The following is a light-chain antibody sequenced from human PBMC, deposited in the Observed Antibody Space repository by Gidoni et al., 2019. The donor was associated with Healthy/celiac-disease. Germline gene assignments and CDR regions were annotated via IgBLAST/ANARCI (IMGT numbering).Light chain of an antibody. CDR3: QQLNSYPWT. CDR2: AAT. CDR1: QGISSY. J-gene: IGKJ1*01. V-gene: IGKV1-9*01. Sequence: DIQLTPSPSFLSASVGDKVTITYRASQGISSYLAWYQQKPGKAPKLLIYAATTLQSGVPSRFSGSGSGTEVTLTISSLQPEDFATYYCQQLNSYPWTFGQGTKVEIK.